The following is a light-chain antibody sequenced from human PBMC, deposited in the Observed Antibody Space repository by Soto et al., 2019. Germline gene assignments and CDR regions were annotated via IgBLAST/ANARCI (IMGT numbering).Light chain of an antibody. J-gene: IGKJ3*01. Sequence: DIQMTQSPSTLSASVGDRATITCRASQSISSWLAWYQQKPGKAPKLLIYKASSLESGVPSRFSGSGSGTEFTLTISSLQPDDFATYYCQQYNSYSGGFGPGTKVDIK. V-gene: IGKV1-5*03. CDR1: QSISSW. CDR2: KAS. CDR3: QQYNSYSGG.